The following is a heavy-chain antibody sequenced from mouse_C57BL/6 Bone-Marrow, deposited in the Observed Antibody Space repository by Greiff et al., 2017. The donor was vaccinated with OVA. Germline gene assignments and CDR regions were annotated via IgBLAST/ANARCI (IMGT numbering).Heavy chain of an antibody. V-gene: IGHV1-59*01. CDR1: GYTFTSYW. D-gene: IGHD6-1*01. CDR3: ARSSLWIAY. Sequence: VQLQQPGAELVRPGTSVKLSCKASGYTFTSYWMHWVKQRPGQGLEWIGVIDPSASYTNYNQKFKGKATLTVDTSSSTAYMQLSSLTSEDSAVYYCARSSLWIAYWGQGTLVTVSA. CDR2: IDPSASYT. J-gene: IGHJ3*01.